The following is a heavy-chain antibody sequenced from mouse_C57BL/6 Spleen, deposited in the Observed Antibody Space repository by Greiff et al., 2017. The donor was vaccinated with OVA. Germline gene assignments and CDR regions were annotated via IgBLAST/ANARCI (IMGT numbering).Heavy chain of an antibody. CDR1: GYAFSSSW. J-gene: IGHJ1*03. CDR3: AGYSNYGSYWYFDV. Sequence: QVHVKQSGPELVKPGASVKISCKASGYAFSSSWMNWVKQGPGKGLEWIGRIYPGDGDTNYTGKFKGKATLTADKSSSTAYMQLSSLTSEDSAVYFCAGYSNYGSYWYFDVWGTGTTVTVSS. CDR2: IYPGDGDT. V-gene: IGHV1-82*01. D-gene: IGHD2-5*01.